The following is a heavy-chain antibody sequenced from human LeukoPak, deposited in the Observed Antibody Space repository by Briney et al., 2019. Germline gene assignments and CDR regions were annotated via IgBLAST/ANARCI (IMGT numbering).Heavy chain of an antibody. CDR2: ISSGSSTI. J-gene: IGHJ6*02. CDR3: ARVAHFDRGMDV. CDR1: GFTFSSYS. V-gene: IGHV3-48*04. D-gene: IGHD3-9*01. Sequence: GGSLRLSCAASGFTFSSYSMKWVRQAPGKGLDWLSYISSGSSTIYYADSVKGRFTISRDNTKKTLYLEMNSLRVEDTAVYFCARVAHFDRGMDVWGQGTTVTVSS.